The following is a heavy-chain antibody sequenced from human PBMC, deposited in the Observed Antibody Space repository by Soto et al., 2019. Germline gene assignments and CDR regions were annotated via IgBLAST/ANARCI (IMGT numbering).Heavy chain of an antibody. Sequence: ASVKVSCKASGYTFTSYAMHWVRQAPGQRLEWMGWINAGNGNTKYSQKFQGRVTITRDTSASTAYMELSSLRSEDTAVYYCARDQLFYDSSGHHDAFYFWGQGTMVPVSS. CDR3: ARDQLFYDSSGHHDAFYF. V-gene: IGHV1-3*01. D-gene: IGHD3-22*01. J-gene: IGHJ3*01. CDR2: INAGNGNT. CDR1: GYTFTSYA.